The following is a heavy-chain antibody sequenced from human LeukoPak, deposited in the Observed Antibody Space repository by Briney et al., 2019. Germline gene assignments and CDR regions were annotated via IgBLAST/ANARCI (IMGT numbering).Heavy chain of an antibody. CDR3: ARLVRYCSTNSCYPFDY. J-gene: IGHJ4*02. CDR1: GGSISSSSHY. V-gene: IGHV4-39*01. D-gene: IGHD2-2*01. Sequence: PSETLSLTCTVSGGSISSSSHYWGWIRQPPGKGLEWIGSMYYSGGTYYNPSLKSRVTISIDTSRNQFSLKLNSVTAADTAVYYCARLVRYCSTNSCYPFDYWGRGTLVTVSS. CDR2: MYYSGGT.